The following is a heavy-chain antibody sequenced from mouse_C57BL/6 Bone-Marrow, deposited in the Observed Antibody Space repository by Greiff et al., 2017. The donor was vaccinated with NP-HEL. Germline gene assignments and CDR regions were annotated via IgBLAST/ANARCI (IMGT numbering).Heavy chain of an antibody. CDR2: IYPRSGNT. D-gene: IGHD2-3*01. CDR3: ARGWLLSWFAY. Sequence: QVQLQQSGAELARPGASVKLSCKASGYTFTSYGISWVKQRTGQGLEWIGEIYPRSGNTYYNEKFKGKATLTADKSSSTAYMELRSLTSEDSAVYFCARGWLLSWFAYWGQGTLVTVSA. CDR1: GYTFTSYG. J-gene: IGHJ3*01. V-gene: IGHV1-81*01.